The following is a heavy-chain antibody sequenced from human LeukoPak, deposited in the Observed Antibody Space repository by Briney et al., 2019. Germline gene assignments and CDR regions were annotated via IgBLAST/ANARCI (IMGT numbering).Heavy chain of an antibody. V-gene: IGHV3-11*06. Sequence: GRSLRLSCAASGFTFSDYYMSWIRQAPGKGLAWVSYISLSSTYTKYADSVKGRFTISRDNSKNSLYLQMSSLRAEDTAVYYCARDRREGFDCSSTSCPYYYSGMDVWGQGTTVTVSS. J-gene: IGHJ6*02. CDR3: ARDRREGFDCSSTSCPYYYSGMDV. CDR1: GFTFSDYY. CDR2: ISLSSTYT. D-gene: IGHD2-2*01.